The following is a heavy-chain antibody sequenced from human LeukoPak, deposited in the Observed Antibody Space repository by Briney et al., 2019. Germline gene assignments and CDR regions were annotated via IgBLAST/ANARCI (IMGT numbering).Heavy chain of an antibody. CDR3: AITNHYYGLGSYGVLDY. D-gene: IGHD3-10*01. J-gene: IGHJ4*02. Sequence: SETLSLTCTVFGGSVSSYYWSWIRQPPGKALEWIGYIYYSGSTYYNPSLKSRVTISVDTSKNQFSLKLSSVTAADTAVYYCAITNHYYGLGSYGVLDYWGQGTLVTVSS. CDR1: GGSVSSYY. CDR2: IYYSGST. V-gene: IGHV4-59*02.